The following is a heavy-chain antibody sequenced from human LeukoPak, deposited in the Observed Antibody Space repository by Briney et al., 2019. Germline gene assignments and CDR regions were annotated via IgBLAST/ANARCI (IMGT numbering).Heavy chain of an antibody. D-gene: IGHD3-3*01. CDR3: ALDDFWSGYEGHY. CDR1: GYTFTGYY. CDR2: INPNSGGT. Sequence: ASVKVSCKASGYTFTGYYMHWVRQGPGQGLECMGWINPNSGGTNYAQKFQGRVTMTRDTSISTAYMELSRLRSDATAVYYCALDDFWSGYEGHYWGQGTLVTVSS. J-gene: IGHJ4*02. V-gene: IGHV1-2*02.